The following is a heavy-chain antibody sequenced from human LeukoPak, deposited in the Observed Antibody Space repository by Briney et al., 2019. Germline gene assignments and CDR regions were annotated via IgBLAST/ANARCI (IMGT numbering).Heavy chain of an antibody. J-gene: IGHJ5*02. Sequence: SETLSLTCAVYGRSFSGYYWSWIRQPPGKGLEWIGEINHSGSTNYNPSLKSRVTISVDTSKNQFSLKLSSVTAADTAVYYCARGRRMSDIVVVVAASRGNWFDPWGQGTLVTVSS. D-gene: IGHD2-15*01. CDR2: INHSGST. CDR1: GRSFSGYY. CDR3: ARGRRMSDIVVVVAASRGNWFDP. V-gene: IGHV4-34*01.